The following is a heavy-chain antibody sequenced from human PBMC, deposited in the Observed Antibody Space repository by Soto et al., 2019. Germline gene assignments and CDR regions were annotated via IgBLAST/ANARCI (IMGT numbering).Heavy chain of an antibody. Sequence: QVQLVESGGGVVQPGRSLRLSCAASGFTFSSYGMHWVRQAPGKGLEWVAVISYDGSNKYYADSVKGRFTISRDNSKNTLYLQMNSLRAEDTAVYHCAKVANGYSSSWDLDYWGQGTLVTVSS. D-gene: IGHD6-13*01. CDR3: AKVANGYSSSWDLDY. V-gene: IGHV3-30*18. CDR2: ISYDGSNK. J-gene: IGHJ4*02. CDR1: GFTFSSYG.